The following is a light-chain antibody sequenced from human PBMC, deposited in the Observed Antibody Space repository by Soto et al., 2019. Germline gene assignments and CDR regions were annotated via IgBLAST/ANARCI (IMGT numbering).Light chain of an antibody. CDR3: QQRSDWPST. J-gene: IGKJ4*01. Sequence: EIVLTQSPATLSLSPGERVTLSCRASQSVSSYLAWYQQKPGQAPRLLIYDASNRATGIPARFSGSGSGTDFTLTISSLEPDDFAVYYCQQRSDWPSTVGGGTKVQIK. CDR1: QSVSSY. CDR2: DAS. V-gene: IGKV3-11*01.